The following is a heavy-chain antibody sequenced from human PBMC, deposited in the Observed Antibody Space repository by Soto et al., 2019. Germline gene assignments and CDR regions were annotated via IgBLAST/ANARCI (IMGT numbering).Heavy chain of an antibody. Sequence: EVQLVQSGAEVKKPGESLKISCKGSGYSFTSYWIGWVRQMPGKGLEWMGIIYPGDSDTRYSPSFQGQVTIAADKSISTAYLQWSSLKASDTAMYYCARRYYDYAPASWFDPWGQGTLVTVSS. CDR1: GYSFTSYW. CDR3: ARRYYDYAPASWFDP. D-gene: IGHD3-16*01. J-gene: IGHJ5*02. V-gene: IGHV5-51*03. CDR2: IYPGDSDT.